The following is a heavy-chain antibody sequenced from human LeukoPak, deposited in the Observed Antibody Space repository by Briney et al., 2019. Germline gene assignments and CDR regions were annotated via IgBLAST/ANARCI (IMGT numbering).Heavy chain of an antibody. V-gene: IGHV4-61*01. CDR2: IYSSGST. J-gene: IGHJ5*02. Sequence: PSETLSLTCAVSGYSISSGYYWGWIRQPPGKGLEWIGYIYSSGSTNCNPSLKSRVTISVDTSKNQFSLKLSSVTAADTAVYYCARDPSGYYDSSGYLWGQGTLVTVSS. D-gene: IGHD3-22*01. CDR1: GYSISSGYY. CDR3: ARDPSGYYDSSGYL.